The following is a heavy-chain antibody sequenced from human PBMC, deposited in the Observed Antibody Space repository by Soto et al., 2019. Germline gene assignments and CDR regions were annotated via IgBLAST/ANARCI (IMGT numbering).Heavy chain of an antibody. D-gene: IGHD6-19*01. V-gene: IGHV3-7*03. CDR3: ASVPGSPGYHGLDV. Sequence: GGSLRLSCATSGLTFSKYWMTWVRQAPGKGLEWVATVKHDGSEKSNLDSVEGRFTISRDNAKDSLSLQMNSLRVEDTAVYFCASVPGSPGYHGLDVWGQGTTVTVSS. CDR1: GLTFSKYW. J-gene: IGHJ6*02. CDR2: VKHDGSEK.